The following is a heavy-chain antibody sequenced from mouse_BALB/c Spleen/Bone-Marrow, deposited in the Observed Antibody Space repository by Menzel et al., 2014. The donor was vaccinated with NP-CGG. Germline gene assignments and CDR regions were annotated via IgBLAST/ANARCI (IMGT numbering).Heavy chain of an antibody. Sequence: VQLKESGAELVKPGASVKLSCTASGFNIKDTYMHWVKQRPEQGLEWIGRIDPANGNTKYDPKFQGKATITADTSSNTAYLQRSSQTSEATAVYYWARWDYYALAYGGQGTQATVPS. CDR1: GFNIKDTY. CDR3: ARWDYYALAY. V-gene: IGHV14-3*02. J-gene: IGHJ4*01. CDR2: IDPANGNT.